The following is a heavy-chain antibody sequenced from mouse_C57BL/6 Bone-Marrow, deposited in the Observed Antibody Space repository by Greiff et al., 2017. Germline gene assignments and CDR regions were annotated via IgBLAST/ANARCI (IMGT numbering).Heavy chain of an antibody. V-gene: IGHV1-47*01. CDR3: ARGNWAFDY. CDR2: FHPYNDAT. Sequence: QVQLQQSGAELVKPGASVKMSCKASGYTFTTYPIEWMKQNHGKSLEWIGNFHPYNDATKYTEQLKGKATLTVDTYYSTVYLELSRFTSDASAVYYCARGNWAFDYWGQGTTLTVSS. J-gene: IGHJ2*01. D-gene: IGHD4-1*01. CDR1: GYTFTTYP.